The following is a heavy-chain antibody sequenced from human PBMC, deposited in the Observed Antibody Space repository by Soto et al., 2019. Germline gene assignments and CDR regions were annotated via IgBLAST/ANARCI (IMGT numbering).Heavy chain of an antibody. Sequence: EVQLVESGGGLVQPGGSRNLSGAPSGFIFSGSAVHWVRQASGKGLEWVGRILSKAGNYATAYPASMKGRFTISRDDSENTAFLQMNSLKTEDTAVYYCIRGGSPYYYDYWGQGTLVAVSS. CDR2: ILSKAGNYAT. J-gene: IGHJ4*02. CDR1: GFIFSGSA. V-gene: IGHV3-73*01. CDR3: IRGGSPYYYDY.